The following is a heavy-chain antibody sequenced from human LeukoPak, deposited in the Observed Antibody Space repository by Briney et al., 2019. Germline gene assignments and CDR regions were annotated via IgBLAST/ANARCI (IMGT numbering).Heavy chain of an antibody. J-gene: IGHJ3*02. Sequence: ASVKVSCKVSGYTFTDYYMHWVRQAPGQGLEWMGWINPNSGGTNFAQKFQGRVTMTRDTSISTAYMELSGLRSDDTAVYYCARAGLWDYSDSSGYHNGAFDIWGQGTMVIVSS. V-gene: IGHV1-2*02. D-gene: IGHD3-22*01. CDR2: INPNSGGT. CDR3: ARAGLWDYSDSSGYHNGAFDI. CDR1: GYTFTDYY.